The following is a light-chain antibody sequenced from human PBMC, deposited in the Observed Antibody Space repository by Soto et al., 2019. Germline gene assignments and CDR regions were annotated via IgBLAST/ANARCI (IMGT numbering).Light chain of an antibody. Sequence: AIRMTQSPSSFSASTGDTVTITCRASQGISSYLAWYQQKPGKAPKLLIYAASTLQSGVPSRFSGSVSGTDFTLTISSLQPEDFATYYCQQSYSTPRTFGQGTKVDIK. J-gene: IGKJ1*01. V-gene: IGKV1-8*01. CDR3: QQSYSTPRT. CDR1: QGISSY. CDR2: AAS.